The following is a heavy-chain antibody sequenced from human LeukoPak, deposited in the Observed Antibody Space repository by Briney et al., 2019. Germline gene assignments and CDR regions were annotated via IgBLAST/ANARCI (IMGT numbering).Heavy chain of an antibody. V-gene: IGHV6-1*01. J-gene: IGHJ4*02. CDR2: TYYRSKWYN. CDR1: GDSVSSNSAA. Sequence: SQTLSLTCAISGDSVSSNSAAWNWIRQSPSRGLEWLGRTYYRSKWYNDYAVSVKSRITINPDTSKNQFSLQLNSVTPEDTAAYYCARDQGRTTVTTLDYWGQGTLVTVSS. D-gene: IGHD4-17*01. CDR3: ARDQGRTTVTTLDY.